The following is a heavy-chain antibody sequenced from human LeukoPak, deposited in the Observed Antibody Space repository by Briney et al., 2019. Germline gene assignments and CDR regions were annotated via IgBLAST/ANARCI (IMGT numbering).Heavy chain of an antibody. J-gene: IGHJ6*03. CDR3: ARRGYSYALYYYYYYMDV. CDR2: IKQDGSEK. D-gene: IGHD5-18*01. Sequence: PGGSLRLSCVASGFTFSSHGMNWVRQAPGKGLEWVANIKQDGSEKYYVDSVKGRFTISRDNAKNSLYLQMNSLRAEDTAVYYCARRGYSYALYYYYYYMDVWGKGTTVTVSS. CDR1: GFTFSSHG. V-gene: IGHV3-7*01.